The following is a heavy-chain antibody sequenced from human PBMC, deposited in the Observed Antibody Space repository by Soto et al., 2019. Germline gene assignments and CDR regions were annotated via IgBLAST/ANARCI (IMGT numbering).Heavy chain of an antibody. CDR3: TTDSLFTGQLVRMDN. V-gene: IGHV3-15*07. D-gene: IGHD3-9*01. Sequence: LRLSCAASGFTFSDAWINWVRQAPGKGLEWVGRIKSKIDGGTTDFAAPVKGRFAISRDDSRDMVYMEMYSLKTDDTAVYYCTTDSLFTGQLVRMDNWGHGTLVPVSS. J-gene: IGHJ4*01. CDR1: GFTFSDAW. CDR2: IKSKIDGGTT.